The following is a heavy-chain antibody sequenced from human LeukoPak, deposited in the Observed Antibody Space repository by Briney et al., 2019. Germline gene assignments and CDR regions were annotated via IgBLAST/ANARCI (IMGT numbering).Heavy chain of an antibody. CDR1: XFTFXXXA. V-gene: IGHV3-64*01. J-gene: IGHJ4*02. CDR3: ARDAESITYYDFWSGYLDY. CDR2: ISSNGGST. D-gene: IGHD3-3*01. Sequence: SLRLSXXXXXFTFXXXAMHWVRQAPGKGLEYVSAISSNGGSTYYANSVKGRFTISRDNSKNTLYLQMGSLRAEDMAVYYCARDAESITYYDFWSGYLDYWGQGTLVTVSS.